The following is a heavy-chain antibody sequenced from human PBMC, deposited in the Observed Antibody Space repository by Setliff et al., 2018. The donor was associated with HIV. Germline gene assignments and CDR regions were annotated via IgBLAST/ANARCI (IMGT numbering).Heavy chain of an antibody. CDR1: GYSFTSYW. Sequence: PGESLKISCKGSGYSFTSYWITWVRQMPGKGLEWMGRIDPSDSYTSYSPSLQGHVTISVDKSISTAYLQWSSLKASDTAMYYCARAYGSGSYYNLGGFDPWGQGTLVTVSS. J-gene: IGHJ5*02. D-gene: IGHD3-10*01. CDR3: ARAYGSGSYYNLGGFDP. CDR2: IDPSDSYT. V-gene: IGHV5-10-1*01.